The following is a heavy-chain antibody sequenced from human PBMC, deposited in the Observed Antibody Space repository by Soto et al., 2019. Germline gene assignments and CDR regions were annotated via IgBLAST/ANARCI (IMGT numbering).Heavy chain of an antibody. CDR2: VSYSGVS. CDR1: CDSIRISSYY. V-gene: IGHV4-39*01. CDR3: ARHFTVGWSWGTSLD. D-gene: IGHD4-4*01. J-gene: IGHJ4*02. Sequence: QMLLQESGPGLVKPSETLSLTCTVSCDSIRISSYYWGWIRQPSGKWLEWVGSVSYSGVSHYTPSLKIRVTISLDTPKSQFSLKRISVTAADTAVHYCARHFTVGWSWGTSLDWGQGTLVTVSS.